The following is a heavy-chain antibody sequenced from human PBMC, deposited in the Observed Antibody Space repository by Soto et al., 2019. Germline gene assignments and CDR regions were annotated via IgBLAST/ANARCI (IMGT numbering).Heavy chain of an antibody. J-gene: IGHJ6*02. Sequence: ASVQVSCKASGYTFTSYDINWVRQATGQGLEWMGWMNPNSGNTGYAQKFQGRVTMTRNTSISTAYMELSSLRSEDTAVYYCARPTRQGYSYGYYYYGMDVWGQGTTVTVSS. CDR2: MNPNSGNT. D-gene: IGHD5-18*01. CDR3: ARPTRQGYSYGYYYYGMDV. CDR1: GYTFTSYD. V-gene: IGHV1-8*01.